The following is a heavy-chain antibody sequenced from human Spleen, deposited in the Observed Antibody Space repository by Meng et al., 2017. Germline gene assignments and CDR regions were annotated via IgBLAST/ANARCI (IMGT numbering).Heavy chain of an antibody. CDR3: ARHFTMVRGFDAFDV. J-gene: IGHJ3*01. Sequence: KVSCKGSGYSFTNYWIGWVRQMPGKGLEWMGILYPGDSDIRYSPSFQGQVTISADKSTTTAYLHWSSLKASDTAMYYCARHFTMVRGFDAFDVWGQGTMVTVSS. CDR2: LYPGDSDI. V-gene: IGHV5-51*01. D-gene: IGHD3-10*01. CDR1: GYSFTNYW.